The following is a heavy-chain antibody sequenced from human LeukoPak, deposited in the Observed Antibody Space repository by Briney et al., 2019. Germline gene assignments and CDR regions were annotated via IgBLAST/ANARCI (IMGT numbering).Heavy chain of an antibody. CDR1: GGSISSGGYY. J-gene: IGHJ4*02. CDR2: IYHSGST. V-gene: IGHV4-30-2*01. D-gene: IGHD2-2*01. CDR3: ARDWSSRNTYYFDY. Sequence: SETLSLTCTVSGGSISSGGYYWSWIRQPPGKGLEWIGYIYHSGSTYYNPSLKSRVTMSIDTSKNQFSLKLTSVTAADTAVYYCARDWSSRNTYYFDYWGQGTLVTVSS.